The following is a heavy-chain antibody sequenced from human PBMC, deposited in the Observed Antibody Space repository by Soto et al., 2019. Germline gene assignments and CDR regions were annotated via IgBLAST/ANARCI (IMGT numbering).Heavy chain of an antibody. D-gene: IGHD2-15*01. V-gene: IGHV3-73*01. J-gene: IGHJ4*02. CDR1: GFAFNDSA. CDR2: VRSKTNNYAT. CDR3: TNNFV. Sequence: VQVVQSGGGLVQPGGSLKLSYAASGFAFNDSAMHWVRQASGKGLEWVARVRSKTNNYATAYPVSVRGRFTVSRDDSMGTTYLQMNSLKTEDTAMYYCTNNFVWGQGVLVTVSS.